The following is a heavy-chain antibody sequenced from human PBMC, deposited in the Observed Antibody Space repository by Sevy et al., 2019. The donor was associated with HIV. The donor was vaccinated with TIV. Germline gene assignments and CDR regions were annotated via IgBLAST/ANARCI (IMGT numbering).Heavy chain of an antibody. CDR3: ARLSVYYYDSDGYYTTGNAFDI. Sequence: GGSLRLSCAATGFDVSSTYMSWVRQGPGKGLEWVSIIYRGENTHYTDSVKGRFTISRDNSKNTLFLQMNSLRAEDTAVYYCARLSVYYYDSDGYYTTGNAFDIWGLGTMVTVSS. CDR1: GFDVSSTY. D-gene: IGHD3-22*01. V-gene: IGHV3-53*01. J-gene: IGHJ3*02. CDR2: IYRGENT.